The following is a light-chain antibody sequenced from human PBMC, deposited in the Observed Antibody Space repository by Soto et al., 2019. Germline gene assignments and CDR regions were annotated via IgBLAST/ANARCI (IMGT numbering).Light chain of an antibody. CDR3: QQYGTSPELT. V-gene: IGKV3-20*01. CDR2: GAS. J-gene: IGKJ4*01. Sequence: EIVLTQSPGTLSLSPGESATLSCRASQSFSSSFLAWYQQKPGQAPRLLIYGASSRATGIPDRFSGSGSGTDFTLTISRLEPEDFAVYYCQQYGTSPELTFGGGTKVEIE. CDR1: QSFSSSF.